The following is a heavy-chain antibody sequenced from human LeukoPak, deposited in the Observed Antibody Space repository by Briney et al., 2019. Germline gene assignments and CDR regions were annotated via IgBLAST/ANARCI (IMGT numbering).Heavy chain of an antibody. CDR1: GFSLTTLGVS. D-gene: IGHD3-22*01. V-gene: IGHV2-5*02. Sequence: SGPTLVKPTQTLTLTCTFSGFSLTTLGVSVGWVRQPPGKALEWLALLYWDDAERYSPSLKTRLTITKGTSKNQVVLTLTNMDPADTATYYCVYTATFDSSGYYMLDFWGQGTLVSVSS. CDR3: VYTATFDSSGYYMLDF. J-gene: IGHJ4*02. CDR2: LYWDDAE.